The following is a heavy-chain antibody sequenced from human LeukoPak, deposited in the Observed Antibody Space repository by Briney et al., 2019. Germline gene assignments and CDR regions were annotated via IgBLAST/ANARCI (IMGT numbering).Heavy chain of an antibody. Sequence: GGSLGLSCEASGFTFSSYNMNWVRQAPGKGLEWVSSISSSSSYIYYADSVKGRFTISRDNAKNSLYLQMNSLRAEDTAVYYCARDRSNIAASDGWFDPWGQGTLVTVSS. J-gene: IGHJ5*02. CDR3: ARDRSNIAASDGWFDP. V-gene: IGHV3-21*01. D-gene: IGHD6-13*01. CDR1: GFTFSSYN. CDR2: ISSSSSYI.